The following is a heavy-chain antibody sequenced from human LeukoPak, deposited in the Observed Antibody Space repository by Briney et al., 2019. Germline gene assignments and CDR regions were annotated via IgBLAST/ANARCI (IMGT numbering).Heavy chain of an antibody. V-gene: IGHV3-74*01. Sequence: PGGSLRLSCAASGFTFSSYWMHWVRQAPGKGLVWVSRINSDGSSTSYADSVKGRFTISRDNAKNTLYLQMSSLRAEDTAVYYCARPRQYSGYSSYYFDYWGQGTLVTVSS. J-gene: IGHJ4*02. CDR1: GFTFSSYW. CDR3: ARPRQYSGYSSYYFDY. CDR2: INSDGSST. D-gene: IGHD5-18*01.